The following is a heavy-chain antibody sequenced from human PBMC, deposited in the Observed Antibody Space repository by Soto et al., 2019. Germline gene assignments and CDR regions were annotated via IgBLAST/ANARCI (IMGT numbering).Heavy chain of an antibody. CDR1: GCSINVTY. D-gene: IGHD6-25*01. Sequence: EVQLVESGGALIQPGGSLRLSCAASGCSINVTYLSWVRQAPGKGLEWLSVLYADGSTYYIDSVKGRFRISRDNSKNTLYLQMDNLRADDTAMYFCARTAEGDTPRTHWYFDVWGRGTPVTVSS. V-gene: IGHV3-53*02. CDR2: LYADGST. CDR3: ARTAEGDTPRTHWYFDV. J-gene: IGHJ2*01.